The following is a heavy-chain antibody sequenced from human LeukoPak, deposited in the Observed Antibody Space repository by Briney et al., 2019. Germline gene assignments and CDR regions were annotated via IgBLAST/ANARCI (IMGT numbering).Heavy chain of an antibody. D-gene: IGHD6-19*01. V-gene: IGHV1-69*01. CDR1: GGTFSSYA. CDR3: ARGRYSSGWYTGNWFDP. CDR2: IIPIFGTA. J-gene: IGHJ5*02. Sequence: ASVKVSCKASGGTFSSYAISWVRQAPGQGLEWMGGIIPIFGTANYAQKFQGRVTVTADESTSTAYMELSSLRSEDTAVYYCARGRYSSGWYTGNWFDPWGQGTLVTVSS.